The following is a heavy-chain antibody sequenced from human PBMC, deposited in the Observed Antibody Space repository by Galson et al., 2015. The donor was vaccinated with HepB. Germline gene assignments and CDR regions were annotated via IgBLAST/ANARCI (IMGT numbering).Heavy chain of an antibody. CDR3: ARDAVPPGVIFDL. V-gene: IGHV3-7*03. CDR1: GFTFSSHW. Sequence: SLRLSCAASGFTFSSHWMAWVRQAPGQGLEWVANINQDGSEKHYVDSVKGRFTISRDNTKNSLYLQMINLRAEDVAVYYCARDAVPPGVIFDLWGRGSLVTVSS. D-gene: IGHD2-2*01. CDR2: INQDGSEK. J-gene: IGHJ2*01.